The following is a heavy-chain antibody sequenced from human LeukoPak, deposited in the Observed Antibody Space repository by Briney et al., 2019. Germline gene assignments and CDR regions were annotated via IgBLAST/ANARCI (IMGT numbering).Heavy chain of an antibody. CDR3: ARLSIKEGTRAWFDP. CDR1: GGSISSYY. V-gene: IGHV4-59*08. Sequence: SETLSLTCTVSGGSISSYYWSWIRQPPGKGLEWIGYIYYSGSTNHNPSLKSRVTISVDTSKNQFSLKLSSVTAADTAVYYCARLSIKEGTRAWFDPWGQGTLVTVSS. D-gene: IGHD6-6*01. J-gene: IGHJ5*02. CDR2: IYYSGST.